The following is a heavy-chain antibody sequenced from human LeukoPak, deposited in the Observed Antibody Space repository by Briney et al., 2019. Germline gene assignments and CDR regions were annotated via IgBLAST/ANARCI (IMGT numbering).Heavy chain of an antibody. CDR2: ITWNSDST. CDR1: EFSFDYYA. V-gene: IGHV3-9*01. J-gene: IGHJ5*02. Sequence: GRSLRLSCAASEFSFDYYAMHWVRQAPGKGLEWVSGITWNSDSTGYADSVKGRFTISRDNAKNSLYLEMNSLRVEDTAFYYCVKGLYYDILTGNWFDPWGQGTLVTVSS. CDR3: VKGLYYDILTGNWFDP. D-gene: IGHD3-9*01.